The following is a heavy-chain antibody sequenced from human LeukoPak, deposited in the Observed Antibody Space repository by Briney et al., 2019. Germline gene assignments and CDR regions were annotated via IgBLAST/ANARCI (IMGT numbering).Heavy chain of an antibody. CDR2: INDSGRT. CDR3: AGGRGLRFDY. J-gene: IGHJ4*02. D-gene: IGHD5-12*01. Sequence: SETLSLTCAVYGESFSAYNWSWIRQPPGKGLEWIGEINDSGRTNYNPSLKSRVSISVDTSKNQFSLKLTSVTAVDTAVYYCAGGRGLRFDYWGQGTLVTVSS. V-gene: IGHV4-34*01. CDR1: GESFSAYN.